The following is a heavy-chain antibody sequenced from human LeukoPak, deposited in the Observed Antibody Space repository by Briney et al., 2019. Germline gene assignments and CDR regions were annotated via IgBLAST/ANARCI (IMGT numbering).Heavy chain of an antibody. D-gene: IGHD3-22*01. J-gene: IGHJ4*02. CDR3: ARDRRGDSSGYLCYFDY. V-gene: IGHV3-53*01. CDR1: GFTVSSNY. CDR2: IYCGGST. Sequence: GGSLRLSCAVSGFTVSSNYMSWVRQAPGKGLEWVSVIYCGGSTYYADSVKGRFTISRDNSKNTLYLQMNSLRAEDTAVYYCARDRRGDSSGYLCYFDYWGQGTLVTESS.